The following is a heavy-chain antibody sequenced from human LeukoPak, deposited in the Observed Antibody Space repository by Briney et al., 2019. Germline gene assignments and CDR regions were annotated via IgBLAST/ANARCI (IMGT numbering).Heavy chain of an antibody. CDR2: MSYDGSNK. V-gene: IGHV3-30*18. J-gene: IGHJ4*02. D-gene: IGHD6-13*01. CDR3: AKDPGGSSSCIDY. Sequence: GRSLRLSCAASGFTFSSYGMHWVRQAPGKGLEWVAVMSYDGSNKYYADSVKGRFTISRDNSKNTLYLQMNSLRAEDAAVYYCAKDPGGSSSCIDYWGQGTLVTVSS. CDR1: GFTFSSYG.